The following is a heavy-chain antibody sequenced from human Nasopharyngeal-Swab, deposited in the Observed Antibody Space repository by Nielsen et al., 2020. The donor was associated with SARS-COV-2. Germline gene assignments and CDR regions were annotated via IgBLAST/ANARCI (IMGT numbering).Heavy chain of an antibody. CDR2: INHRGST. J-gene: IGHJ5*01. CDR3: ASDYSSGWVVS. CDR1: GGSFSGYY. D-gene: IGHD6-19*01. Sequence: GSLRLSCAVYGGSFSGYYWSWIRQPPGKGLEWIGEINHRGSTNYNPSLKSRVTISVDTSKNQFSLKLSSVTAADTAVYYCASDYSSGWVVSWGQGTLVTVSS. V-gene: IGHV4-34*01.